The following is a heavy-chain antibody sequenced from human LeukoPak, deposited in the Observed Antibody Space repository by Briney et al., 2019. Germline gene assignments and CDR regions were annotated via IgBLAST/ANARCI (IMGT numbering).Heavy chain of an antibody. J-gene: IGHJ4*02. V-gene: IGHV3-30-3*01. CDR1: EFTFTSYA. D-gene: IGHD5-12*01. CDR2: ISYDGSNR. CDR3: ARGYSGYDWVVPAEDYFDY. Sequence: GGSLRLSCAASEFTFTSYAFHWVRQAPGKGLEWIAFISYDGSNRFYADSVKGRFTISRDNSKNTLYLQMNSLRAEDTAVYYCARGYSGYDWVVPAEDYFDYWGQGTLVAVSS.